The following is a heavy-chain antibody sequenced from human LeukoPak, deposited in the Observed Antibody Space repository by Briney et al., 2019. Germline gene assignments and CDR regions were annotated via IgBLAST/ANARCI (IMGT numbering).Heavy chain of an antibody. D-gene: IGHD6-13*01. CDR3: ARAAIAAARIYYYMDV. CDR2: ISSSSIYR. V-gene: IGHV3-21*01. Sequence: PGGSLRLSCAASGFTFSNAWMSWVRQAPGKGLEWVSSISSSSIYRYYADSVKGRFTISRDNAKKSLYLQMNSLRAEDTAVYYCARAAIAAARIYYYMDVWGKGATVTVSS. CDR1: GFTFSNAW. J-gene: IGHJ6*03.